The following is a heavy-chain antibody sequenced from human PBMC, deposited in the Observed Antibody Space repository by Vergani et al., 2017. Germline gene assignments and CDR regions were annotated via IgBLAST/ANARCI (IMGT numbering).Heavy chain of an antibody. CDR1: GFTFSGYG. V-gene: IGHV3-30*18. D-gene: IGHD3-22*01. Sequence: QVQLVESGGGVVQPGRSLRLSCAASGFTFSGYGMHWVRQAPGKGLEWVAVISYDGSNKYYADSVKGRFTISRDNSKNTLYLQMNTLRAEDTAVYYCAKELKYYYDSSGYQYDFWVQGTLVTVSS. CDR2: ISYDGSNK. J-gene: IGHJ4*02. CDR3: AKELKYYYDSSGYQYDF.